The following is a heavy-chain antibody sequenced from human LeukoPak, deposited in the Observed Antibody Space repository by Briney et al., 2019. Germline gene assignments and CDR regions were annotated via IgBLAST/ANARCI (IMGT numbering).Heavy chain of an antibody. J-gene: IGHJ4*02. Sequence: GGSLRLSCAASGFTFSSYAMSWVRQAPGKGLEWVSAISGSGGSTYYADSVKGRFTISRDNSKNTLYLQMNSLRAEDAAVYYCAKGSIAAAAPYYFDYWGQGTLVTVSS. D-gene: IGHD6-13*01. V-gene: IGHV3-23*01. CDR3: AKGSIAAAAPYYFDY. CDR2: ISGSGGST. CDR1: GFTFSSYA.